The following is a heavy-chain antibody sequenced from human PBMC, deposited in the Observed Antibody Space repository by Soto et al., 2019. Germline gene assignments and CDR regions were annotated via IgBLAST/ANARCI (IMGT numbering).Heavy chain of an antibody. V-gene: IGHV4-34*01. CDR2: INHSGST. Sequence: QVQLQQWGAGLLKPSETLSLTCAVYGGSFSGYYWSWIRQPPGKGLEWIGEINHSGSTNYNPSLTSRVTISVDTSKNQFSLKLSSVTAADTAVYYCARVYGFRYDYWGQGTLVTVSS. J-gene: IGHJ4*02. CDR1: GGSFSGYY. CDR3: ARVYGFRYDY. D-gene: IGHD4-17*01.